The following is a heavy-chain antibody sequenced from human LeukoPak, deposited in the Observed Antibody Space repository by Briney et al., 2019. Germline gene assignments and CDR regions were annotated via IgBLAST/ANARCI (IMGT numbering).Heavy chain of an antibody. D-gene: IGHD3-9*01. CDR1: GYTLTSYD. CDR2: MNPNSGRT. Sequence: ASVKVSCKASGYTLTSYDINWVRQATGQGLEWMGWMNPNSGRTGYAQKFRDRISITRNTSISTAYMELSSLTSEDTAVYYCARGSRKDDILTGYYHNYYYYGMDVWGQGTTVTVSS. V-gene: IGHV1-8*01. CDR3: ARGSRKDDILTGYYHNYYYYGMDV. J-gene: IGHJ6*02.